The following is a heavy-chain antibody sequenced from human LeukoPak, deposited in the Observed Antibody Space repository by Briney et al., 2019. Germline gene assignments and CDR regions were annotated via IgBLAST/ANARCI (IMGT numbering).Heavy chain of an antibody. J-gene: IGHJ4*02. V-gene: IGHV3-21*01. CDR3: TRDMAGTTGTLEY. CDR2: ISTSSSYI. D-gene: IGHD4-17*01. Sequence: GASLRLSCAASGFTFSTYSMNWVRQAPGKGLEWVASISTSSSYIYYGDSVKGRFTVSRDNAKNSLFLQMNSLTAEDTAVYYCTRDMAGTTGTLEYWGQGTLVAVSS. CDR1: GFTFSTYS.